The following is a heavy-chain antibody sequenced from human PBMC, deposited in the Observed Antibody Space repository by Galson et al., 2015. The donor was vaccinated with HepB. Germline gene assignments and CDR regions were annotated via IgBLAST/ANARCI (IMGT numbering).Heavy chain of an antibody. CDR2: ISYDGSNK. J-gene: IGHJ6*02. D-gene: IGHD2-2*01. V-gene: IGHV3-30-3*01. CDR1: GFTFSSYA. Sequence: SLRLSCAASGFTFSSYAMHWVRQAPGKGLEWVAVISYDGSNKYYADSVKGRFTISRDNSKNTLYLQMNSLRAEDTAVYYCARMGTWKYQLQTRYYYYGMDVWGQGTTATVSS. CDR3: ARMGTWKYQLQTRYYYYGMDV.